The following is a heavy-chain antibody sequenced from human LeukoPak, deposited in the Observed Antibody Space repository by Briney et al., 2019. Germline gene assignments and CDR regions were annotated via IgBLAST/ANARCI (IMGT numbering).Heavy chain of an antibody. CDR3: ARNGDGMDV. CDR2: IYHSGST. V-gene: IGHV4-30-2*01. CDR1: GGSISSGGYS. J-gene: IGHJ6*02. Sequence: SETLSLTCAVSGGSISSGGYSWSWIRQPPGKGREWIGYIYHSGSTYYNPSPKSRVTISVDRSKHQFSLKLSSVTAADTAVYYCARNGDGMDVWGQGTTVTVSS.